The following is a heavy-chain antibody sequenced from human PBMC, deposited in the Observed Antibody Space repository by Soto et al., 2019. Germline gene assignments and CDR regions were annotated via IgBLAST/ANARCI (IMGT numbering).Heavy chain of an antibody. J-gene: IGHJ6*02. V-gene: IGHV1-69*01. CDR3: ARDFGRYGGKPYGMDV. Sequence: QVQLVQSWAEVKKPGSSVKVSCKASGGTFSSYAISWVRQAPGQGLEWMGGIIPIFGTANYAQKFQGRVTITADESTSTAYMELSSLRSEDTAVYYCARDFGRYGGKPYGMDVWGQGTTVTVSS. D-gene: IGHD4-17*01. CDR2: IIPIFGTA. CDR1: GGTFSSYA.